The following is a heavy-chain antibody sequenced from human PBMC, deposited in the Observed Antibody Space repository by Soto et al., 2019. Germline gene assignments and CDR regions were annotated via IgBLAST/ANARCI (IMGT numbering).Heavy chain of an antibody. CDR2: IYHSGST. CDR1: GGSISSGGYS. V-gene: IGHV4-30-2*01. CDR3: ARVPGP. Sequence: QLRLQESGSGLVKPSQTLSLTCAVSGGSISSGGYSWSWIRQPPGKGLVWIGYIYHSGSTYYNPSLKSRVTISVDRSKNQFSLKLSSVTAADTAVYYCARVPGPWGQGTLVTVSS. J-gene: IGHJ5*02.